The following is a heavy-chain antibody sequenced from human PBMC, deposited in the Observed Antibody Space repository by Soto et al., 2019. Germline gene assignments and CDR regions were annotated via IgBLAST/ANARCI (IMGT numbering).Heavy chain of an antibody. D-gene: IGHD3-10*01. CDR2: IYYSGST. V-gene: IGHV4-59*01. CDR3: ARESLPFFYYMDV. J-gene: IGHJ6*03. Sequence: SETLSLTCTVSGGSISNYYWSWIRQPPGKGLEWIGYIYYSGSTNYNPSLKSRVTISVDTSKNQFSLKLSSVTAVDTAVYYCARESLPFFYYMDVWGRGTTVTVSS. CDR1: GGSISNYY.